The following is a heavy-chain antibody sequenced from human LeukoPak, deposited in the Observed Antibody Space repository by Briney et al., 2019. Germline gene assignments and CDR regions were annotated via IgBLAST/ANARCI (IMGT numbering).Heavy chain of an antibody. CDR2: IYYSGNT. J-gene: IGHJ6*03. V-gene: IGHV4-59*01. D-gene: IGHD1-1*01. CDR1: GAPIGSYY. CDR3: AREGLTTIGVIDV. Sequence: PSETLSLTCSVSGAPIGSYYWIWIRQPPGKGPEWLGTIYYSGNTKYDSSLKSRVSILADTSNNQFSLRLRSVTAADTAVYYCAREGLTTIGVIDVWGKGTTVTVSS.